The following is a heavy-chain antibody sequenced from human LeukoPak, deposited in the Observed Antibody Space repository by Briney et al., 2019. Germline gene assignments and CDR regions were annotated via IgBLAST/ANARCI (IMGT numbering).Heavy chain of an antibody. CDR3: ARHITTIFGVVIRWFDP. V-gene: IGHV4-34*01. Sequence: SETLSLTCAVYGGSFSGYYWSWIRQPPGKGLEWIGEINHSGSTNYNPSLKSRVTISVDTSKNQFSLKLSSVTAADTAVYYCARHITTIFGVVIRWFDPWGQGTLVTVSS. CDR2: INHSGST. D-gene: IGHD3-3*01. J-gene: IGHJ5*02. CDR1: GGSFSGYY.